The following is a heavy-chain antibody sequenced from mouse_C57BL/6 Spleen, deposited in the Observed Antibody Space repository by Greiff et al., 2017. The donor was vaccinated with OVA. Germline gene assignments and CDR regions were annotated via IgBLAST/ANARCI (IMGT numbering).Heavy chain of an antibody. CDR1: GYTFTSYG. J-gene: IGHJ3*01. D-gene: IGHD2-5*01. CDR2: IYPRSGNT. Sequence: VQLQESGAELARPGASVKLSCKASGYTFTSYGISWVKQRTGQGLEWIGEIYPRSGNTYYNEKFKGKATLTADKSSSTAYMELRSLTSEDSAVYFCARSDSNYEFAYWGQGTLVTVSA. CDR3: ARSDSNYEFAY. V-gene: IGHV1-81*01.